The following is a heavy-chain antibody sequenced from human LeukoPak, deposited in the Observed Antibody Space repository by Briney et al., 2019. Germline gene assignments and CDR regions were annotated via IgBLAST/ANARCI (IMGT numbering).Heavy chain of an antibody. J-gene: IGHJ6*02. Sequence: SETLSLTCTVSGGSISSNYWTWIRQPPGKGLEWIGYIYYSGSPKYNPSLKSRVTISIDTSKNQFSLKLSSVTAAATAIYYCARGPYYFYYGMDVWGQGATVTVSS. CDR2: IYYSGSP. V-gene: IGHV4-59*01. CDR3: ARGPYYFYYGMDV. CDR1: GGSISSNY.